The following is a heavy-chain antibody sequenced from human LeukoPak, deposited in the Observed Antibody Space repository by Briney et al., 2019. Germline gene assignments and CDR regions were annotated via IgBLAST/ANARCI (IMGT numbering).Heavy chain of an antibody. Sequence: ASVKVSCKASSYTFTSYGISWERQAPGQGLEWMGWISAYNGNTNYAQKLQGRVTMTTDTSTSTAYMELMSLRSDDTAVYYCARDMSSSRYFDLWGRGTLVTVSS. D-gene: IGHD6-6*01. J-gene: IGHJ2*01. CDR1: SYTFTSYG. V-gene: IGHV1-18*01. CDR2: ISAYNGNT. CDR3: ARDMSSSRYFDL.